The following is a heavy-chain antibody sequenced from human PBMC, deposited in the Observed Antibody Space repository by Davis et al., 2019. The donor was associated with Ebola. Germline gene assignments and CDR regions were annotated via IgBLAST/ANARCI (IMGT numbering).Heavy chain of an antibody. CDR3: ARSDSYCNGGRCYSYPFDS. CDR1: GGSISGYY. CDR2: IYSSGST. Sequence: MPSATLSLTCTVSGGSISGYYWSWIRQPPGKGLEWIGNIYSSGSTNYNPSLKSRVTISIDTSKNQFSLKLSSVTAADTAVYYCARSDSYCNGGRCYSYPFDSWGQGTLVTVSS. D-gene: IGHD2-15*01. J-gene: IGHJ5*01. V-gene: IGHV4-59*01.